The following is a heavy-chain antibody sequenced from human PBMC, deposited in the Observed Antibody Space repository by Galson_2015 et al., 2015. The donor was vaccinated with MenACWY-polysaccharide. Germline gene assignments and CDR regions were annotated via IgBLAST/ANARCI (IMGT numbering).Heavy chain of an antibody. J-gene: IGHJ4*02. CDR2: IYTSGGA. CDR3: ARGTHWDALLGF. D-gene: IGHD1-26*01. Sequence: ETLSLACTVSGGPISSYYWSWIRQPAGKRLEWIGRIYTSGGANYNPSLKSRVTMSVDTSKNQFSLKLTSVTAADTAVYYCARGTHWDALLGFWGQGTLVTVSS. CDR1: GGPISSYY. V-gene: IGHV4-4*07.